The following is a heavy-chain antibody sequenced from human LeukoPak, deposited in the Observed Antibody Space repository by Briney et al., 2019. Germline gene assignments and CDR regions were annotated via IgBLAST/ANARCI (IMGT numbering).Heavy chain of an antibody. CDR1: GFTFSNAW. D-gene: IGHD2/OR15-2a*01. CDR2: INRDASEK. V-gene: IGHV3-7*01. J-gene: IGHJ5*02. Sequence: PGGSLRLSCAASGFTFSNAWMSWVRQAPGKGLEWVANINRDASEKNYVDSVKGRFTISRDNAKNSLYLQMNNLRAEDTAVYYCAPYFPDRGSWGQGTLVTVSS. CDR3: APYFPDRGS.